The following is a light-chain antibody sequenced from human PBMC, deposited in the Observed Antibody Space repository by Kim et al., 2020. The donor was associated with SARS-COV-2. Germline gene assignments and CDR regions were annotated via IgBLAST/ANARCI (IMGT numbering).Light chain of an antibody. Sequence: LQMTQSPSSLSASVGDRVTITCRASEDISHYLAWYQQIPGKVPKLLIYSASSLQTGVPSRFRGRGSGTHFTLTINGLQPEDVATYYCQRYMAAPLTFGGGTKLEI. V-gene: IGKV1-27*01. J-gene: IGKJ4*01. CDR2: SAS. CDR3: QRYMAAPLT. CDR1: EDISHY.